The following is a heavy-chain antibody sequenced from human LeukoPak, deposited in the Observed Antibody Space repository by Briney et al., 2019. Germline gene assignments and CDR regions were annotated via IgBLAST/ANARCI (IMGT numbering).Heavy chain of an antibody. CDR1: GGSFSRSA. Sequence: GASVKVSCKASGGSFSRSATSWVRQAPGQGLEWMGRFIPILGIATYAQKFQGRVTITADRSTSTAYMELSSLRSEDTAVYYCARIQAVEVPVAIDAYYSYGMDVWGQGTAVTVSS. J-gene: IGHJ6*02. D-gene: IGHD2-2*02. CDR2: FIPILGIA. V-gene: IGHV1-69*04. CDR3: ARIQAVEVPVAIDAYYSYGMDV.